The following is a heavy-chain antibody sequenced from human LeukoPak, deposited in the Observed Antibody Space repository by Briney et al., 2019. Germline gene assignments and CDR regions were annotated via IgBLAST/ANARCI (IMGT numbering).Heavy chain of an antibody. D-gene: IGHD3-22*01. Sequence: GGSLRLSCAASEFTFSSYGMTWLRQTPAKGLEWVSAISGSGETTYYSDSVKGRFTISRDNSKNTLFLQMNSLRVEDAAMYYCAKTHGYFDQWGQGTLVAVSS. CDR1: EFTFSSYG. J-gene: IGHJ4*02. CDR3: AKTHGYFDQ. V-gene: IGHV3-23*01. CDR2: ISGSGETT.